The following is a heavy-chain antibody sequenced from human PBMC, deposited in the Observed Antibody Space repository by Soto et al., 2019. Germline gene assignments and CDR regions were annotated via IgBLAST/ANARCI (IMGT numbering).Heavy chain of an antibody. CDR1: GGSIGRYY. CDR3: ARRLWFGEFSVAYFYMGV. J-gene: IGHJ6*03. V-gene: IGHV4-59*08. CDR2: IHYSGST. D-gene: IGHD3-10*01. Sequence: SETLSLTCTVSGGSIGRYYWSWIRQPPGKGLEWIGYIHYSGSTNYNPSLKSRVTTSVDTSKNQFSLKLTSVTAADTAVYYCARRLWFGEFSVAYFYMGVWGKGTTVTSP.